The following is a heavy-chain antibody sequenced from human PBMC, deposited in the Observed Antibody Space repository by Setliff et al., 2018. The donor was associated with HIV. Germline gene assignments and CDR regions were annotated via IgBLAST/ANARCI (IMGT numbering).Heavy chain of an antibody. V-gene: IGHV4-61*01. CDR3: ARSPPTTFWSGYTYYYYMDV. D-gene: IGHD3-3*01. J-gene: IGHJ6*03. CDR1: GGSINNDIYF. Sequence: SETLSLTCSVSGGSINNDIYFWTWTRQHPGKGLVWIGYIYYSGNTYYHPSLKSRFTISVDTSKNQFSLKLNSVTAADTAVYYCARSPPTTFWSGYTYYYYMDVWGKGTTVTVSS. CDR2: IYYSGNT.